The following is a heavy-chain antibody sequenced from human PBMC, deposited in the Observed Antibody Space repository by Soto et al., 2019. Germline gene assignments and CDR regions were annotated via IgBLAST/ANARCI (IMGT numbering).Heavy chain of an antibody. D-gene: IGHD3-3*01. V-gene: IGHV4-30-2*01. Sequence: PSETLSLTCAVSGVSISRGGYSWSWLRQPPGKGLEWIGYIYHSGSTYYNPSLKSRVTISVDRSKNQFSLKLSSVTAADTAVYYCARGLPPYYDFWSGYSTGDWFDPWGQGTLVNVSS. CDR3: ARGLPPYYDFWSGYSTGDWFDP. J-gene: IGHJ5*02. CDR2: IYHSGST. CDR1: GVSISRGGYS.